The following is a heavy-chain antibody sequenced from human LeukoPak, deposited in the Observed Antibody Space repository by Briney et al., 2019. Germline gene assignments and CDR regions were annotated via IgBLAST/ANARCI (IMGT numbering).Heavy chain of an antibody. CDR1: GVASRFIINNAW. CDR2: IQSKLCGGAP. Sequence: AGGSLTLSCAASGVASRFIINNAWISWVRQAPRKGMELVGRIQSKLCGGAPDYPAPVQGRFTVSTDDPKNPAYLQMNNLETEDTAVYSCTTAFRRTRVVVVARDHEYWGQGTLVTVSS. D-gene: IGHD2-15*01. CDR3: TTAFRRTRVVVVARDHEY. V-gene: IGHV3-15*01. J-gene: IGHJ4*02.